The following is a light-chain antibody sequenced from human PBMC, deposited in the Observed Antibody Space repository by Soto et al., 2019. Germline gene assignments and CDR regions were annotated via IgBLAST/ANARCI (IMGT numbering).Light chain of an antibody. CDR1: RSVSSY. J-gene: IGKJ5*01. Sequence: EIVLTQSPATLSLSPGERATLSCRASRSVSSYLAWYQQKPGQTPRLLIHDASSRATGTPVRFSGSGSGTDLTLTISSLEPEDFAVYYCQQRTNWPTSTFGQGTRLEIK. CDR3: QQRTNWPTST. V-gene: IGKV3-11*01. CDR2: DAS.